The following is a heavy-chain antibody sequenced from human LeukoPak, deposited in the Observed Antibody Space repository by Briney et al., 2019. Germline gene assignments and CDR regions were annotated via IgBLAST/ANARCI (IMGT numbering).Heavy chain of an antibody. V-gene: IGHV1-46*03. CDR2: INPSGGST. Sequence: ASVKVSCKVSGYTFTDYYMHWVRQAPGQGLEWMGIINPSGGSTSYAQKFQGRVTMTRDTSTSTVYMELSSLRSEDTAVYYCARISIAVAGTIDYWGQGTLVTVSS. J-gene: IGHJ4*02. CDR1: GYTFTDYY. D-gene: IGHD6-19*01. CDR3: ARISIAVAGTIDY.